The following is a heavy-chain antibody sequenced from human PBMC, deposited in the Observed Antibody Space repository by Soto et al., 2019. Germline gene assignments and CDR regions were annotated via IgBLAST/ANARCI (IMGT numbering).Heavy chain of an antibody. CDR1: GGSFSGYY. CDR2: INHSGST. CDR3: ARGAGVLRFLEWLLPEQYYFDY. Sequence: QVQLQQWGAGLLKPSETLSLTCAVYGGSFSGYYWSWIRQPPGKGLEWIGEINHSGSTNYNPALNSRVTISVDTSKTQGSLKLSCVTAAETAVYYCARGAGVLRFLEWLLPEQYYFDYWGQGTLVTVS. J-gene: IGHJ4*02. D-gene: IGHD3-3*01. V-gene: IGHV4-34*01.